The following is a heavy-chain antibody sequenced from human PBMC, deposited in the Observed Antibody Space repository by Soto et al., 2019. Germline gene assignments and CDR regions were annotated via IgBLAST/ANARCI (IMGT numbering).Heavy chain of an antibody. D-gene: IGHD3-10*01. CDR1: GGSISSYY. V-gene: IGHV4-34*01. J-gene: IGHJ5*02. CDR3: ASAPHQVLLWFGELSYWFDP. CDR2: INHSGST. Sequence: SSQTLSLTCTVSGGSISSYYWSWIRQPPGKGLEGVGEINHSGSTNYNPSLKSRVTISVDTSKNQFSLKLSSVTAADTAVYYCASAPHQVLLWFGELSYWFDPWGQGTQVTVSS.